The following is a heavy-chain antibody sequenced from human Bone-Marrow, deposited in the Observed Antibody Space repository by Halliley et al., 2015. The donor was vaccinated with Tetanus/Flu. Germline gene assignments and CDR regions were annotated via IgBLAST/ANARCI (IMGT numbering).Heavy chain of an antibody. V-gene: IGHV4-38-2*01. Sequence: TLSLTCAVSGYSISSGYYWGWIRQPPGKGLEWIGNIYHSGSTYHNPSLKSRVTISVDTSKNHFSLTLNSVTAADTAVYYCARAGVLPLDWFNPWGQGTLVTVSS. J-gene: IGHJ5*02. CDR2: IYHSGST. D-gene: IGHD3-16*01. CDR1: GYSISSGYY. CDR3: ARAGVLPLDWFNP.